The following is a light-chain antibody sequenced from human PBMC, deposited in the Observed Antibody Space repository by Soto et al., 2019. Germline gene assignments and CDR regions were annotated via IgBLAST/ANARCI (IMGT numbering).Light chain of an antibody. Sequence: QSALTQPASVSGSPGQSITISCTGTSSDVGGYNRVSWYQQYPGKAPKLIIYDVTERPSGVPDRFSGSKSGNSASLTISGLQTEDEADYYCCSYAGTYSWVFGGGTKLTVL. J-gene: IGLJ3*02. CDR1: SSDVGGYNR. V-gene: IGLV2-11*01. CDR3: CSYAGTYSWV. CDR2: DVT.